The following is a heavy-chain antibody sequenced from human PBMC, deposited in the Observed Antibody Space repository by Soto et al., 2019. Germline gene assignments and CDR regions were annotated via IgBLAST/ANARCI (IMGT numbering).Heavy chain of an antibody. J-gene: IGHJ6*02. Sequence: QLQLQESGPGLVKPSETLSLTCTVSGGSISSSSYYWGWIRQPPGKGLEWIGSIYYSGSTYYNPSLKSRVTISVDTSKNQFSLKLCSVTAADTAVYYCASARFLEWLLYPPSLDVWGQGTTVTVSS. D-gene: IGHD3-3*01. CDR1: GGSISSSSYY. CDR3: ASARFLEWLLYPPSLDV. V-gene: IGHV4-39*01. CDR2: IYYSGST.